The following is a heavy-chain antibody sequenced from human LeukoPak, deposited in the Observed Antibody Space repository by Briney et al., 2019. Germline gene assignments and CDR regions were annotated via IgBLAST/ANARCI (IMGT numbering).Heavy chain of an antibody. V-gene: IGHV1-2*02. J-gene: IGHJ5*02. CDR1: GDSFTDQY. Sequence: ASVKVSCKASGDSFTDQYMHWVRQAPGHGLEGMGWFNFASGGTNYALKVLGRVTMTRDMSTSTVYMELSRLGSDDTAVYYCARGALAGLDYRGQPFYNGFAPWGQGTLVTVSS. CDR3: ARGALAGLDYRGQPFYNGFAP. D-gene: IGHD3-10*01. CDR2: FNFASGGT.